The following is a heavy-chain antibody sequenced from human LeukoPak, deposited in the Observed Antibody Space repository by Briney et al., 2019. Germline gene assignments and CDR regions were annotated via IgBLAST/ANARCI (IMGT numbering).Heavy chain of an antibody. CDR1: GDTSGSYA. CDR3: ARARSRITFGGIRHAFDI. CDR2: IIPLLGIT. D-gene: IGHD3-16*01. V-gene: IGHV1-69*04. Sequence: RASVTVSCTASGDTSGSYAMNWVRQAPGQGLEWVARIIPLLGITNHAQKLQGRVTVNADTSTNTVYMELSSLRPDDTAVYYCARARSRITFGGIRHAFDIWGQGTLVTVSS. J-gene: IGHJ3*02.